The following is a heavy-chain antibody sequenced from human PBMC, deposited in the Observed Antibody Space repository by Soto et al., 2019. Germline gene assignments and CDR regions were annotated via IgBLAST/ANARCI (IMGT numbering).Heavy chain of an antibody. J-gene: IGHJ4*02. Sequence: SGGSLRLSCAASGFTFSSYGMHWVRQAPGKGLEWVAVISYDGSNKYYADSVKGRFTISRDNSKNTLYLQMNSLRAEDTAVYYCAKGDYYLDYWGQGTLVTVSS. CDR3: AKGDYYLDY. V-gene: IGHV3-30*18. CDR2: ISYDGSNK. CDR1: GFTFSSYG.